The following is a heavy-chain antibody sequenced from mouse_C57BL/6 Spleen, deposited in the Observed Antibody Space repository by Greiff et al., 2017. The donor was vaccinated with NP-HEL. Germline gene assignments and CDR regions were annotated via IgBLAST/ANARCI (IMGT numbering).Heavy chain of an antibody. V-gene: IGHV1-61*01. J-gene: IGHJ3*01. D-gene: IGHD2-4*01. Sequence: VQLQQPGAELVRPGSSVKLSCKASGYTFTSYWMDWVKQRPGQGLEWIGNIYPSDSETHYNQKFKDKATLTVDKSSSTAYMQLSSLTSEDSAVYYCARRDYDYDEFAYWGQGTLVTVSA. CDR1: GYTFTSYW. CDR3: ARRDYDYDEFAY. CDR2: IYPSDSET.